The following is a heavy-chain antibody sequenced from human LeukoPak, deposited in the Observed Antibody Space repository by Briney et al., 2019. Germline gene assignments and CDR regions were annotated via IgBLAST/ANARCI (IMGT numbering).Heavy chain of an antibody. CDR2: IYYSGST. Sequence: PETLSLTCTVSGGSISSSSYYWGWIRQPPGKGLEWIGSIYYSGSTYYNPSLKSRVTISVDTSKNQFSLKLSSVTAADTAVYYCARHSGFGELLVNWFDPWAREPWSPSPQ. J-gene: IGHJ5*02. CDR1: GGSISSSSYY. V-gene: IGHV4-39*01. CDR3: ARHSGFGELLVNWFDP. D-gene: IGHD3-10*01.